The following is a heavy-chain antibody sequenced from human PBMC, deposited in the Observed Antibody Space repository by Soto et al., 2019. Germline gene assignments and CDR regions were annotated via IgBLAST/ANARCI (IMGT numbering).Heavy chain of an antibody. J-gene: IGHJ4*02. V-gene: IGHV3-48*02. D-gene: IGHD3-22*01. CDR3: AREEWSGVVVGIVDY. Sequence: GGSLRLSCAASGFTFSSYSMNWVRQAPGKGLEWVSYISSSSSTIYYADSVKGRFTISRDNAKNSLYLQMNSLRDEDTAVYYCAREEWSGVVVGIVDYWGQGTLVTVSS. CDR1: GFTFSSYS. CDR2: ISSSSSTI.